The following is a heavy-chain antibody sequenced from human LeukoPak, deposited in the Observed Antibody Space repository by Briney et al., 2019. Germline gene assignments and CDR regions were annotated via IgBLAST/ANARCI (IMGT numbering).Heavy chain of an antibody. Sequence: GGSLRLSCAASGFTFSSYWMTWVRQAPGKGLGWVANIKQDASEKYYVDSVKGRFTISRDNAKNSLYLQMNSLRAEDTAVYHCARASRHYYGSRGDYWGQGTLVTVSS. V-gene: IGHV3-7*04. CDR1: GFTFSSYW. D-gene: IGHD3-10*01. CDR3: ARASRHYYGSRGDY. CDR2: IKQDASEK. J-gene: IGHJ4*02.